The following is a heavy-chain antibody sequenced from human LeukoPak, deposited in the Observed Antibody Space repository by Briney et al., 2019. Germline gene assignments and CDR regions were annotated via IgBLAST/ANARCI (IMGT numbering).Heavy chain of an antibody. CDR2: INKDGSEE. CDR3: ATYDNWVAGDV. D-gene: IGHD1-1*01. V-gene: IGHV3-7*01. J-gene: IGHJ6*02. CDR1: EFMFSDYW. Sequence: GGSLRLSCAASEFMFSDYWMSWVRQAPGKGPEWVASINKDGSEEYYTDSVKGRFTVSRDNAKNSLFLQMNNLRVEDTAIYYCATYDNWVAGDVWGQGTTVSVSS.